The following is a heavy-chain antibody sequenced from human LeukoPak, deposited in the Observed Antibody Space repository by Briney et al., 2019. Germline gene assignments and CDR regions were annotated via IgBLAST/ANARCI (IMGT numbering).Heavy chain of an antibody. CDR1: GGSISSYY. CDR2: IYYSGST. J-gene: IGHJ4*02. D-gene: IGHD6-19*01. Sequence: SETLSLTCTVSGGSISSYYWSWIRQPPGKGLEWIGYIYYSGSTNYNPSLKSRVTISVDTSKNQFSLKLSSVTAADTAVYYCASLESSGLPKPTIHDYWGQGTLVIVSS. CDR3: ASLESSGLPKPTIHDY. V-gene: IGHV4-59*01.